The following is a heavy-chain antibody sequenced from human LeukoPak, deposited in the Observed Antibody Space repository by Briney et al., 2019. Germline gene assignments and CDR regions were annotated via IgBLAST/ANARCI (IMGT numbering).Heavy chain of an antibody. CDR1: GYSFSGYW. CDR3: ARSSGSSWYGTSNPDY. D-gene: IGHD6-13*01. J-gene: IGHJ4*02. V-gene: IGHV5-51*01. Sequence: GESLKISCKGSGYSFSGYWIGWVRQMPGKGLEWMGIIYPSDSDTRYSPSFQGQVTISADKSISTAYLQWSSLRASDTAMYYCARSSGSSWYGTSNPDYWGQGTLVTVSS. CDR2: IYPSDSDT.